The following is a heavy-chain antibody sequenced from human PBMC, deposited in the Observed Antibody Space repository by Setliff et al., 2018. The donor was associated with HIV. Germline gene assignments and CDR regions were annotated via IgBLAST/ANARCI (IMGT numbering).Heavy chain of an antibody. CDR1: GYTFTGSY. CDR2: INPSSGGI. J-gene: IGHJ5*02. CDR3: ALASIVSTARWNH. D-gene: IGHD1-26*01. V-gene: IGHV1-2*02. Sequence: ASVKVSCKASGYTFTGSYMHWVRQAPGQGLEWMGWINPSSGGIHYAQNFQDRVTMTRYTSIRTAYMDLGSLTSDDTAVYYCALASIVSTARWNHWGRGTLVTVSS.